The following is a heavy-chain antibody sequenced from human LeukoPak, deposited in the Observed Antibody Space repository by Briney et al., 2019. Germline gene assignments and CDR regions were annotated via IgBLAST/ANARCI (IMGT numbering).Heavy chain of an antibody. J-gene: IGHJ5*02. Sequence: PSETLSLTCAVYGGSFSGYYWSWIRQPPGKGLEWIGEINHSGSTNYNPSLKSRVTISVDTSKNQFSLKLSSVTAADTAVYYCARGGGIAARLRGWFDPWGQGTLVTVSS. CDR1: GGSFSGYY. V-gene: IGHV4-34*01. CDR3: ARGGGIAARLRGWFDP. D-gene: IGHD6-6*01. CDR2: INHSGST.